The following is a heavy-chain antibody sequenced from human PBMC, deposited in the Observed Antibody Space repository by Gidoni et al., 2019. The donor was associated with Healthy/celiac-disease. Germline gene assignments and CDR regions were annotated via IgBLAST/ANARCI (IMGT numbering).Heavy chain of an antibody. Sequence: EVQLVESGGGLVKPGGSLRLSCAASGFTFSSYSMNWVRQAPGKGLEWVSSISSSSSYIYYADSVKGRFTISRDNAKNSLYLQMNSLRAEETAVYYCARDSLYYYDSSGYYPDAFDIWGQGTMVTVSS. CDR3: ARDSLYYYDSSGYYPDAFDI. CDR1: GFTFSSYS. V-gene: IGHV3-21*01. CDR2: ISSSSSYI. D-gene: IGHD3-22*01. J-gene: IGHJ3*02.